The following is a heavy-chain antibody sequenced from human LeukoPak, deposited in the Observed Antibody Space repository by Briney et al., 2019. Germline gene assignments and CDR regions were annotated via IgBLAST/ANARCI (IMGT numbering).Heavy chain of an antibody. D-gene: IGHD4-17*01. Sequence: PGGSLRLSCAASGFTFNTFAMHWVRQAPGKGLEWVAVISNDGSLKYYSDAVKGRFTISRDNSKNTLYLQMNSLRPEDTAVYYCAKVRSRGAYGDYLNFCDYWGQGTLVTVSS. CDR3: AKVRSRGAYGDYLNFCDY. V-gene: IGHV3-30*18. CDR1: GFTFNTFA. J-gene: IGHJ4*02. CDR2: ISNDGSLK.